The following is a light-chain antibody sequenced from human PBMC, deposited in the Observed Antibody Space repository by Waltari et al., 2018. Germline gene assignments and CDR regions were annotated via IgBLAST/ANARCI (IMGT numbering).Light chain of an antibody. CDR1: QGILNS. V-gene: IGKV1-NL1*01. J-gene: IGKJ2*01. CDR3: QPYFVFPYT. CDR2: TAS. Sequence: DIQMTQSPSSLSASVGDTVTITCPPSQGILNSLAWYQQKSGKAPKVLLSTASRLRRGVATRFSGSGAGTLYTLTISGMQPEDFATYYCQPYFVFPYTFGQGTKLEI.